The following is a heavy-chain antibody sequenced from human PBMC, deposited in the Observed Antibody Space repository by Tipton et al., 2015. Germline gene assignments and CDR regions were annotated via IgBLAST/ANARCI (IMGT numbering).Heavy chain of an antibody. J-gene: IGHJ6*02. V-gene: IGHV4-61*01. Sequence: GLVKPSEILSLTCNVSGGSVTSGNYYWSWIRQPPGKGLEWIGYISYTDNVHYNPSLESRVTISVDTSKNQFSLTLNSVTAADTAVYYCARDLEHGMDGWAHGTSVPVSS. CDR2: ISYTDNV. D-gene: IGHD5-24*01. CDR3: ARDLEHGMDG. CDR1: GGSVTSGNYY.